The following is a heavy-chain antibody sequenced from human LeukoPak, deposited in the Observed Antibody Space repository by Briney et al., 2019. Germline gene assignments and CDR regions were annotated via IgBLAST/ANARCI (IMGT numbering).Heavy chain of an antibody. CDR3: ARASGYSGYA. CDR1: GGSFSGYY. Sequence: SETLSLTCAVYGGSFSGYYWSWIRQPAGKGLEWIGRIYTSGSTNYNPSLKSRVTMSVDTSNNQFSLKLSSVTAADTAVYYCARASGYSGYAWGQGTLVTVSS. D-gene: IGHD5-12*01. CDR2: IYTSGST. V-gene: IGHV4-59*10. J-gene: IGHJ5*02.